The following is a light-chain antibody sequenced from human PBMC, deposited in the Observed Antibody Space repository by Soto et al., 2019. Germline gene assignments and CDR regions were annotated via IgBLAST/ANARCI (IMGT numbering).Light chain of an antibody. CDR2: GAS. Sequence: EIVLTQSPGTLSLSPGERATLSCRASQSVSSSYLAWYQQKPGQAPRLLIYGASSRATGIPDRFSGSGSGTNFTLTIFRLEPEDFAVYYCQQYGSSPPAFGQGTKVDIK. CDR3: QQYGSSPPA. CDR1: QSVSSSY. J-gene: IGKJ1*01. V-gene: IGKV3-20*01.